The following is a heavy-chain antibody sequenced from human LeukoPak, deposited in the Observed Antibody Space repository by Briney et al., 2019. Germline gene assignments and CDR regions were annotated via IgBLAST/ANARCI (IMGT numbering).Heavy chain of an antibody. CDR1: GFTFSSYG. Sequence: GGSLRLSCAASGFTFSSYGMHWVRQAPGKGLEWVAVISYDGSNKYYADSVKGRFTISRDNSKNTLYPQMNSLRAEDTAVYYCAKDQGGYSYGYATDWGQGTLVTVSS. D-gene: IGHD5-18*01. CDR3: AKDQGGYSYGYATD. CDR2: ISYDGSNK. J-gene: IGHJ4*02. V-gene: IGHV3-30*18.